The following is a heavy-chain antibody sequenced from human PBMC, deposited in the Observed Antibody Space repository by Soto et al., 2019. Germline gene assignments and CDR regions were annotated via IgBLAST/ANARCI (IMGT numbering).Heavy chain of an antibody. Sequence: GGSLILSCAASGLTFSSYAMSWVRQTPGKGLEWVSAISGSGGSTYYADSVKGRFTISRDNSKNMLYLQLNSLKSEDTGVYYCVTVLPHANSWFDYWGQGTPVTVSS. CDR3: VTVLPHANSWFDY. J-gene: IGHJ4*02. D-gene: IGHD2-2*01. CDR2: ISGSGGST. V-gene: IGHV3-23*01. CDR1: GLTFSSYA.